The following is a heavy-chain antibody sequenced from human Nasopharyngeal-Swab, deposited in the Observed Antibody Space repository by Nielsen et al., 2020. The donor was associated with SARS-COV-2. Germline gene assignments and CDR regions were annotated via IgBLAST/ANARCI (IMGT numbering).Heavy chain of an antibody. CDR1: GGSISSSSYY. V-gene: IGHV4-39*01. CDR3: AGVSMDFDY. Sequence: SETLSLTRTVSGGSISSSSYYWGWIRQPPGKGLEWIGSIYYSGSTYYNPSLKSRVTISVDASKNQFSLKLSSVTAADTAVYYCAGVSMDFDYWGQGTLVTVSS. CDR2: IYYSGST. D-gene: IGHD5-24*01. J-gene: IGHJ4*02.